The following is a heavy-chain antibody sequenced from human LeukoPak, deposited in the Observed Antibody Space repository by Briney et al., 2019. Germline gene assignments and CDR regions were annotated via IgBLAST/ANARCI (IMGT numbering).Heavy chain of an antibody. J-gene: IGHJ4*02. V-gene: IGHV3-30*18. CDR2: ISYDGSNK. Sequence: GGSLRLSCAASGFTFSNYGMHWVRQAPGKGLEWVAVISYDGSNKYYADSVKGRFTISRDNSKNTLYLQMNSLRAEDTAVYYCAKERGRAVADTGGFDYWGQGTLVTASS. D-gene: IGHD6-19*01. CDR3: AKERGRAVADTGGFDY. CDR1: GFTFSNYG.